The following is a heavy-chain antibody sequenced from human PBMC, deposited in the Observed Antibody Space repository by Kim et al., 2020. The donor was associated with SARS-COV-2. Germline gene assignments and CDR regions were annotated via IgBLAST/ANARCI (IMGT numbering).Heavy chain of an antibody. D-gene: IGHD4-4*01. Sequence: YADSVQGRFTISRDHSKNALNLEMNSLRAEDTALYYCAKVTTITAPFYDYWGQGTLVTVSS. V-gene: IGHV3-23*01. J-gene: IGHJ4*02. CDR3: AKVTTITAPFYDY.